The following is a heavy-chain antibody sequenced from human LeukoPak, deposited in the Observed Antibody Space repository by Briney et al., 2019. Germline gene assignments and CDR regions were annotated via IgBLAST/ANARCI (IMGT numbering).Heavy chain of an antibody. D-gene: IGHD3-16*01. V-gene: IGHV4-59*01. CDR2: IYKSGDV. CDR3: ASGKYFYDDAGSVNRASRTALDL. Sequence: SETLSLTCSVSGDSTTSYYWSWIRQSPGKGLEWLGLIYKSGDVNYHPSFRSRLFMSVDRSKTQVPLRLRSVTAADTAVYYCASGKYFYDDAGSVNRASRTALDLWARGTMVIVSS. CDR1: GDSTTSYY. J-gene: IGHJ3*01.